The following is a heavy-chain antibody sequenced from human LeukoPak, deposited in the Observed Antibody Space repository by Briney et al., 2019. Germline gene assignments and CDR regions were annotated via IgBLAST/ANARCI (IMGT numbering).Heavy chain of an antibody. CDR3: ARVGYYDSSVDYYYYYGMDV. D-gene: IGHD3-22*01. Sequence: ASVTVSCKASGYTFTSYGISWVRQAPGQGLEWMGWISAYNGNTNYAQKLQGRVTMTTDTSTSTAYMELRSLRSDDTAVYYCARVGYYDSSVDYYYYYGMDVWGQGTTVTVSS. V-gene: IGHV1-18*01. CDR1: GYTFTSYG. J-gene: IGHJ6*02. CDR2: ISAYNGNT.